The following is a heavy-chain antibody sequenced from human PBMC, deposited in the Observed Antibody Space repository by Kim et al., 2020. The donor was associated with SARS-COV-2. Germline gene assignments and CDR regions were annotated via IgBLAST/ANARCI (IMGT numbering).Heavy chain of an antibody. CDR3: ARRGRFGEVNWFDP. V-gene: IGHV4-34*01. D-gene: IGHD3-10*01. Sequence: NPSLKRRRPKSVDTSKNQFSLQLSSFTAADTAVYYCARRGRFGEVNWFDPWGQGTLVTVSS. J-gene: IGHJ5*02.